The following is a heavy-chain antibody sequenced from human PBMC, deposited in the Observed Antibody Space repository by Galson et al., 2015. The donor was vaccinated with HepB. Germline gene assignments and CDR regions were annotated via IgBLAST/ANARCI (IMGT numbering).Heavy chain of an antibody. J-gene: IGHJ4*02. CDR1: GFTFSSYW. D-gene: IGHD3-3*01. CDR3: ARYVDDFWSGSRLDY. V-gene: IGHV3-74*01. Sequence: SLRLSCAASGFTFSSYWMHWVRQAPGKGLVWVSRINSDGSSTSYADSVKGRFTISRDNAKNTLYLQMNSLRAEDTAVYYCARYVDDFWSGSRLDYWGQGTLVTVSS. CDR2: INSDGSST.